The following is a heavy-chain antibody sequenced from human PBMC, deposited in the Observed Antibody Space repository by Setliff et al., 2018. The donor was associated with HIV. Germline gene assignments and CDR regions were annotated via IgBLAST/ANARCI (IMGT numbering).Heavy chain of an antibody. D-gene: IGHD3-10*01. Sequence: SETLSLTCAVYGGSFSGYYWSWIRQPPGKGLEWIGEINHSGSTNYNPSLKSRVTISVDTSKNQFSLKLSSVTAADTAVYYCARDLRGRYYYGSGRTTSYYFDYWGQGTLVTVSS. CDR3: ARDLRGRYYYGSGRTTSYYFDY. CDR2: INHSGST. J-gene: IGHJ4*02. V-gene: IGHV4-34*01. CDR1: GGSFSGYY.